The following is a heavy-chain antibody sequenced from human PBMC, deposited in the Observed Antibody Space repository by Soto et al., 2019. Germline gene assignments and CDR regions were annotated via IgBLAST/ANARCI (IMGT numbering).Heavy chain of an antibody. Sequence: SVYVSCRSSRGTFRRCSTRWVRQAPRPGLEGMGGIIPIFGTANYAQKFQGRVTITADESTSTAYMELSSLRSEDTAVYYCARVVPAAIRAYYYYGMDGWGQGTTVTGSS. CDR3: ARVVPAAIRAYYYYGMDG. J-gene: IGHJ6*02. V-gene: IGHV1-69*01. CDR2: IIPIFGTA. D-gene: IGHD2-2*01. CDR1: RGTFRRCS.